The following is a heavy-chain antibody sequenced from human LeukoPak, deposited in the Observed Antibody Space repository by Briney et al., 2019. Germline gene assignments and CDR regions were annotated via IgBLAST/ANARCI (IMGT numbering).Heavy chain of an antibody. J-gene: IGHJ4*02. CDR1: GYTFTGYY. D-gene: IGHD7-27*01. Sequence: ASVKVSCKASGYTFTGYYMHWVRQAPGQGLEWMGRINPNSGGTNYAQKFQGRVTMTRDTSISTAYMELSRLRSDDPAVYYCARDDNWGLYYFDYWGQGTLVTVSS. CDR3: ARDDNWGLYYFDY. V-gene: IGHV1-2*06. CDR2: INPNSGGT.